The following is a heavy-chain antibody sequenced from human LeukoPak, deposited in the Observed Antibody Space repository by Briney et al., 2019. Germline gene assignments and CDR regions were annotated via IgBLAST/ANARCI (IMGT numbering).Heavy chain of an antibody. D-gene: IGHD5-18*01. CDR3: ARISGYSYGFDY. CDR2: IIPIFGTA. CDR1: GGTFSSYA. Sequence: ASVKVSCKASGGTFSSYAISWVRQAPGQGLEWTGGIIPIFGTANYAQKFQGRVTITADESTSTAYMELSSLRSEDTAVYYCARISGYSYGFDYWGQGTLVTVSS. V-gene: IGHV1-69*13. J-gene: IGHJ4*02.